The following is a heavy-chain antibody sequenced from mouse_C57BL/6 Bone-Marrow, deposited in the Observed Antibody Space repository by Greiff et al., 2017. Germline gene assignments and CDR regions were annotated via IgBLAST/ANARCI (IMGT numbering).Heavy chain of an antibody. J-gene: IGHJ2*01. Sequence: QVQLQQSGAELARPGASVKMSCKASGYTFTSYTMHWVKQRPGQGLEWIGYINPSSGYTKYNQKFKDKATLTADKSSSTAYMQLSSLTSEDSAVYYCARYHSGSSYGYWGQGTTLTVSS. CDR1: GYTFTSYT. CDR3: ARYHSGSSYGY. V-gene: IGHV1-4*01. CDR2: INPSSGYT. D-gene: IGHD1-1*01.